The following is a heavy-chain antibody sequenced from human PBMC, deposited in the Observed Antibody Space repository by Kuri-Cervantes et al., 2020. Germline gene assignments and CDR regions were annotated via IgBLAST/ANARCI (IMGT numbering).Heavy chain of an antibody. V-gene: IGHV4-59*12. CDR3: ARDSGNPMRFGELLFGVHYYGMDV. Sequence: SETLSLTCTVSGGSIGNYYWSWIRQPPGKGLEWIGYMFHSGNSNFDPSLKSRVTMSIDTSKNQISLRLSSVTAADTAVYYCARDSGNPMRFGELLFGVHYYGMDVWGQGTTVTVSS. CDR1: GGSIGNYY. D-gene: IGHD3-10*01. J-gene: IGHJ6*02. CDR2: MFHSGNS.